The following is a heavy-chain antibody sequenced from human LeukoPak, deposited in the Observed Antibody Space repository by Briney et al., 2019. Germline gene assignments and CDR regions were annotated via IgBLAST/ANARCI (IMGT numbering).Heavy chain of an antibody. CDR3: VKGEVATTYYYMDV. D-gene: IGHD5-12*01. V-gene: IGHV3-9*01. Sequence: GGSLRLSCEASGFNFDNYTMHWVRHAPGRGLEWVSSITWNTANIAYADSVKGRFTISRDNAKNSLYLQMNRLRPEDTALYYCVKGEVATTYYYMDVWGKGTTVTISS. J-gene: IGHJ6*03. CDR1: GFNFDNYT. CDR2: ITWNTANI.